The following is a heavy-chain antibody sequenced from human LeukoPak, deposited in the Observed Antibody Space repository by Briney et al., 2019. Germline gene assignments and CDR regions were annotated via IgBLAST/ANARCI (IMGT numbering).Heavy chain of an antibody. V-gene: IGHV3-74*01. CDR3: ARENSAFDI. J-gene: IGHJ3*02. D-gene: IGHD4-23*01. Sequence: TGGSLRLSCAASGFTFSSYWMHWVRQAPGKGLVWVSRINSDGSSTSYADSVKGRFTMSRDNSKNTVHLQMNSLRAEDTALYYCARENSAFDIWGHGTMVTVSS. CDR1: GFTFSSYW. CDR2: INSDGSST.